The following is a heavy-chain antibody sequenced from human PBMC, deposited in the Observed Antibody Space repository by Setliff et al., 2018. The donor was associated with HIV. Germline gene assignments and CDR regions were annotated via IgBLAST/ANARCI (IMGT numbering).Heavy chain of an antibody. CDR2: IYYSGST. CDR3: ARPVEMANREFDY. D-gene: IGHD1-26*01. Sequence: KSSAPLSLTCTVSGGSISDSRYYWGWLRQPPGKGLEWIGNIYYSGSTYYNPSLKNRVTISVDTSKNQFSLKLSSVTAAATAVYYCARPVEMANREFDYWGQGTLVTVSS. CDR1: GGSISDSRYY. J-gene: IGHJ4*02. V-gene: IGHV4-39*01.